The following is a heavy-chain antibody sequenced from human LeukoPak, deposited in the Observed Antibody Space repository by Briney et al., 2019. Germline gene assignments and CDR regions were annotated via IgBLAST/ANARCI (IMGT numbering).Heavy chain of an antibody. CDR1: GNTLTGNY. CDR2: INPNSGGT. J-gene: IGHJ4*02. V-gene: IGHV1-2*02. Sequence: PEASVKVSCKGSGNTLTGNYLHWVRQAPGQGLEWMGWINPNSGGTNYAQKFQGRATMTRDTSIRTAYMELSGLRSDDTAVYYCARGIYGGNSPLVDYWGQGTLVTVSS. D-gene: IGHD4-23*01. CDR3: ARGIYGGNSPLVDY.